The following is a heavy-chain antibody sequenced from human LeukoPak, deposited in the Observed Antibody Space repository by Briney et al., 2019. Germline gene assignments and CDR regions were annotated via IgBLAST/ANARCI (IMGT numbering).Heavy chain of an antibody. CDR1: GYSISSGYY. Sequence: PSETLSLTCTVSGYSISSGYYWGWIRQPPGKGLEWIGSIYYSGSTYYNASLKSRVTISVDTSKNQFSLKLSSVTAADTAVYYCARHSSADPFQHWGQGTLVTVSS. D-gene: IGHD3-22*01. V-gene: IGHV4-38-2*02. CDR3: ARHSSADPFQH. CDR2: IYYSGST. J-gene: IGHJ1*01.